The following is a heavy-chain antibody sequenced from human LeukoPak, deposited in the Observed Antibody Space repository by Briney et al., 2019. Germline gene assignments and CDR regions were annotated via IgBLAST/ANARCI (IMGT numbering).Heavy chain of an antibody. CDR3: ARGFRIVGAIPDGYFDD. D-gene: IGHD1-26*01. CDR2: IYHIGST. J-gene: IGHJ4*02. Sequence: SQTLSLTCTVSGGSIRSSSYYWSWIRQPPGKGLEWIGYIYHIGSTHYNPSLKSRVTISVDRSKNQFSLKLSSVTAADTAVYYCARGFRIVGAIPDGYFDDWGQGTLVTVSS. V-gene: IGHV4-30-2*01. CDR1: GGSIRSSSYY.